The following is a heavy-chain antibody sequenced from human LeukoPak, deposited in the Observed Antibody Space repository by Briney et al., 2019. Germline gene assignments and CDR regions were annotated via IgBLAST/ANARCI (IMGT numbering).Heavy chain of an antibody. Sequence: PSQTLSLTCSVSGGSISSGSYYWSWIRQPAGKGLEWIGRIYYSGSTNYNPSLKSRVTISVDTSKNQFSLKLSSVTAADTAVYYCARVASSGWYPGRFLYFDYWGQGTLVTVSS. CDR2: IYYSGST. D-gene: IGHD6-19*01. J-gene: IGHJ4*02. CDR1: GGSISSGSYY. CDR3: ARVASSGWYPGRFLYFDY. V-gene: IGHV4-61*02.